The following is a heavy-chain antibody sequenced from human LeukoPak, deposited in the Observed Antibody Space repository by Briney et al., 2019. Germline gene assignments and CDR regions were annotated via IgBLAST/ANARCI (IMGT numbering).Heavy chain of an antibody. J-gene: IGHJ4*02. Sequence: SETLSLPCTVSGHSISRGDYYWSWIRQPAGKGLEFHGYINKKGGTFYNPPLKSRVSILVDTSKNQFSLKLTSVTAADTAVYFCAREHKSYGDYPYYFDSWGQGTLVTVSS. D-gene: IGHD4-17*01. CDR1: GHSISRGDYY. CDR3: AREHKSYGDYPYYFDS. V-gene: IGHV4-30-4*01. CDR2: INKKGGT.